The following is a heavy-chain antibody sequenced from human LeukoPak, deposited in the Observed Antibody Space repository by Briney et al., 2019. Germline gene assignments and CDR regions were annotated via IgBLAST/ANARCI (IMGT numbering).Heavy chain of an antibody. Sequence: GASVKVSCKASGYTFTGYYMHWVRQAPGQGLEWMGRINPNSGGTNYAQNFQGRVTMTRDTSISTAYMDLSRLTSDDTAVYYCARPDCSSTSCLNAFDIWGQGTVVTVSS. D-gene: IGHD2-2*01. V-gene: IGHV1-2*06. J-gene: IGHJ3*02. CDR3: ARPDCSSTSCLNAFDI. CDR1: GYTFTGYY. CDR2: INPNSGGT.